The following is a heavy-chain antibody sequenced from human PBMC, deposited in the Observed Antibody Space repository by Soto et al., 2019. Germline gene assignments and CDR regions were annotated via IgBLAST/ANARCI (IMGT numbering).Heavy chain of an antibody. CDR2: IYWDDEL. CDR1: EVSLSPTSMG. Sequence: PTLVNPTQTLTLTCASSEVSLSPTSMGVGWIRRPPGKALEWVALIYWDDELRYSPSLKSRVSITKDTSKNQVLLTMTNMDPVDTATYYCAHLTSENRYFSAGYFDYWGQGTPVTVSS. CDR3: AHLTSENRYFSAGYFDY. V-gene: IGHV2-5*02. J-gene: IGHJ4*02. D-gene: IGHD4-17*01.